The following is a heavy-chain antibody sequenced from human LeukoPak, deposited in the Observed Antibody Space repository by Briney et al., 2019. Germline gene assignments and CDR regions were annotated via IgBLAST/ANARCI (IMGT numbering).Heavy chain of an antibody. J-gene: IGHJ4*02. V-gene: IGHV3-48*01. D-gene: IGHD3-3*01. CDR1: GITFSTYT. CDR3: ARGSAFCFDS. Sequence: GSLRLSCAASGITFSTYTMNWVRQAPGKGLEWVSYISSSSGSIYYADSVKGRFTISRDNANNSLYLQMNSLRAEDTAMYFCARGSAFCFDSWGQGTLVTVSS. CDR2: ISSSSGSI.